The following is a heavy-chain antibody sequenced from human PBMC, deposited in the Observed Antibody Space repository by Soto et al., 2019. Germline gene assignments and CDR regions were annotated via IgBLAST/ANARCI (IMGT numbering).Heavy chain of an antibody. D-gene: IGHD1-1*01. Sequence: QVQLVQSGAEVKKPGASVKVSCKASGYTFTRFYMHWVRQAPGQGLEWMGIINPFGGSTSNAQKFQGRFTMTRDTSTSTVYMELSSLRSEDTAVYYCARDGNGGGFEMATTALDYWGQGTLVTVSS. CDR3: ARDGNGGGFEMATTALDY. CDR2: INPFGGST. CDR1: GYTFTRFY. J-gene: IGHJ1*01. V-gene: IGHV1-46*01.